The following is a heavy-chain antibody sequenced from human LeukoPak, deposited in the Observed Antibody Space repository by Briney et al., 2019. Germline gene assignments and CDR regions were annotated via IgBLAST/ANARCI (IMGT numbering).Heavy chain of an antibody. CDR1: GYTFTSYD. CDR3: ARDGEWYYYGSGSFDY. J-gene: IGHJ4*02. CDR2: MNPNSGNT. V-gene: IGHV1-8*01. D-gene: IGHD3-10*01. Sequence: ASVKVSCKASGYTFTSYDINWVRQATGQGLEWMGWMNPNSGNTGYAQKFQGRVTMTTDTSTSTAYMELRSLRSDDTAVYYCARDGEWYYYGSGSFDYWGQGTLVTVSS.